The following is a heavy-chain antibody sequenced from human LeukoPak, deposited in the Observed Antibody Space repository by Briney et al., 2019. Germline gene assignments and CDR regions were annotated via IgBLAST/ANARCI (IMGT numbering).Heavy chain of an antibody. CDR2: IYYSGST. J-gene: IGHJ4*02. CDR3: ARDSAGFDY. Sequence: PSETLSLTCTVSGGSISSYYWSWIRQPPGKGLEWIGYIYYSGSTNYNPSLKSRVTISVDTSKNQFSLKLSSATAADTAVYYCARDSAGFDYWGQGTLVTVSS. V-gene: IGHV4-59*01. CDR1: GGSISSYY.